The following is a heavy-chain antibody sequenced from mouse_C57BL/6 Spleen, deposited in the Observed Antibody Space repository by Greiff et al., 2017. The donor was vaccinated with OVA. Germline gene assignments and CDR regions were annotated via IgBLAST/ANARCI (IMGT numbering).Heavy chain of an antibody. J-gene: IGHJ1*03. CDR2: INPSNGGT. CDR1: GYTFTSYW. Sequence: QVQLQQPGTELVKPGASVKLSCKASGYTFTSYWMHWVKQRPGQGLEWIGNINPSNGGTNYNEKFKSKATLTVDKSSSTAYMQLSSLTSEDSAVYFCARGDYYGSSYWYFDVWGTGTTVTVSS. CDR3: ARGDYYGSSYWYFDV. D-gene: IGHD1-1*01. V-gene: IGHV1-53*01.